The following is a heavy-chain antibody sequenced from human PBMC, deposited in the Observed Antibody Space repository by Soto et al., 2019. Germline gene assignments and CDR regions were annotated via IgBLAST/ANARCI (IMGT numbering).Heavy chain of an antibody. CDR2: ISCSSGST. CDR1: GFTFTNYA. Sequence: GGSLRLSCAASGFTFTNYAMNWVRQPPGKGLEWVSAISCSSGSTGYADSVKGRFTISRDNAKNSLYLQMHSLRVEDTALYYCAKDKSRDYGDYNHAFDIWGQGTMVTVS. J-gene: IGHJ3*02. CDR3: AKDKSRDYGDYNHAFDI. V-gene: IGHV3-9*01. D-gene: IGHD4-17*01.